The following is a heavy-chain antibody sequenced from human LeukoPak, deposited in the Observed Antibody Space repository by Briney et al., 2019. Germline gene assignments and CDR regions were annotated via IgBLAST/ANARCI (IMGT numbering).Heavy chain of an antibody. CDR1: GFTFSTYG. V-gene: IGHV3-30*18. Sequence: GGSLRLSCAASGFTFSTYGMHWVRQASGKGLEWVAVISYDGSNKYYADSVKGRFTISRDNSKNTLYLQMNSLRAEDTAVYYCAKSDLGHRSRQVGHFDYWGQGTLVTVSS. CDR3: AKSDLGHRSRQVGHFDY. D-gene: IGHD2-15*01. CDR2: ISYDGSNK. J-gene: IGHJ4*02.